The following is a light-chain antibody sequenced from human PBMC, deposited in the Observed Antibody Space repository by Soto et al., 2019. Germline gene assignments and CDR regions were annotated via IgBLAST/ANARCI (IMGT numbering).Light chain of an antibody. CDR1: QSVLYSSNNKIY. CDR2: GAS. J-gene: IGKJ5*01. CDR3: QQYSSSPS. V-gene: IGKV4-1*01. Sequence: DLVMNPSPDALSVSVGERATINCKSSQSVLYSSNNKIYLAWYQQKPGQPPKLLIYGASTRASGIPARFSGSGSGTEFTLTIGSLQSEDFAVYYCQQYSSSPSFGQGTRLEIK.